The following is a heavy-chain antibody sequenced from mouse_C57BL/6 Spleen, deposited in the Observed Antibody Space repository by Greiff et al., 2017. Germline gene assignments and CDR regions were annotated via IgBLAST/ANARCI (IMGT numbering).Heavy chain of an antibody. Sequence: EVKLMESGGGLVQPGESLKLSCESNEYEFPSHDMSWVRKTPEKRLELVAAINSDGGSTYYPDTMERRFIISRDNTKKTLYLQMSSLRSEDTALYYCARHYYGSSYGYWYFDVWGTGTTVTVSS. V-gene: IGHV5-2*01. CDR2: INSDGGST. D-gene: IGHD1-1*01. CDR1: EYEFPSHD. J-gene: IGHJ1*03. CDR3: ARHYYGSSYGYWYFDV.